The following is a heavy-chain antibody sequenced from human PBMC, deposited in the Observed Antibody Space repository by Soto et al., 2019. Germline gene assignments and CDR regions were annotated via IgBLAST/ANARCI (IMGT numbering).Heavy chain of an antibody. D-gene: IGHD3-16*02. CDR3: AKDAVTGYYYYGMDV. CDR1: GFTFSSYP. J-gene: IGHJ6*02. V-gene: IGHV3-23*01. Sequence: GGSLRLSCAASGFTFSSYPMSWVRQAQGKGLEWVSAISGRCGSTYYADSVNGRSTISRDNSKNTLYLQMNSLRAEDTAVYYCAKDAVTGYYYYGMDVLGRGTTGIFFS. CDR2: ISGRCGST.